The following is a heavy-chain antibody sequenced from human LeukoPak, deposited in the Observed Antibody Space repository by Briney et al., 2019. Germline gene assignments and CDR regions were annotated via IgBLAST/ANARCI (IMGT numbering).Heavy chain of an antibody. V-gene: IGHV4-38-2*01. Sequence: KASETLSLTCAVSGYSISSGYYWGWIRQPPGKGLEWIGSIYHSGSTYYNPSLKSRVTISVDTSKNQFSLKLSSVTAADTAVYYCARGAIHYYDSSGYLDYWGQGTLVTVSS. D-gene: IGHD3-22*01. CDR2: IYHSGST. J-gene: IGHJ4*02. CDR3: ARGAIHYYDSSGYLDY. CDR1: GYSISSGYY.